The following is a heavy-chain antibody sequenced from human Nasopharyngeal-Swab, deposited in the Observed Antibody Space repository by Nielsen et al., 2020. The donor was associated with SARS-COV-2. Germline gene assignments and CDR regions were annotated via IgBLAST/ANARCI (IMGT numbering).Heavy chain of an antibody. J-gene: IGHJ4*02. Sequence: VRQAPGKGLVWVSRINSDGSSTSYADSVKGRFTISRDNAKNTLYLQMSSLRAEDTAVYYCAKKGSTAAGDYRGDYYFLDSWGRGTLVTVSS. V-gene: IGHV3-74*01. CDR3: AKKGSTAAGDYRGDYYFLDS. D-gene: IGHD6-13*01. CDR2: INSDGSST.